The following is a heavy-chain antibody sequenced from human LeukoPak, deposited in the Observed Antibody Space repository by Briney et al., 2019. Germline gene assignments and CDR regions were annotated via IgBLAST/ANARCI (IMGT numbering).Heavy chain of an antibody. D-gene: IGHD6-13*01. V-gene: IGHV1-69*05. CDR1: GGTFSSYA. J-gene: IGHJ4*02. Sequence: ASVKVSCKASGGTFSSYAISWVRQAPGQGLEWMGRIIPIFGTANYAQKFQGRVTITTDESTSTAYMELSSLRSEDTAVYYCAGGKAAAGTFDYWGQGTLVTVSS. CDR3: AGGKAAAGTFDY. CDR2: IIPIFGTA.